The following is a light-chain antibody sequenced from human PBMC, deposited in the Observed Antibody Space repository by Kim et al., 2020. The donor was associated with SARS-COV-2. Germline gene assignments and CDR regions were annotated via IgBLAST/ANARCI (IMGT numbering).Light chain of an antibody. J-gene: IGKJ1*01. CDR3: QQYKTYWT. Sequence: SASVGDRVTITCRASQSIRTWLAWYQQKPGKAPKRLIYEASGLERGVPSRFSGSASGTEFTLTISSLQPDDFATYYCQQYKTYWTFGQGTKVDIK. V-gene: IGKV1-5*03. CDR2: EAS. CDR1: QSIRTW.